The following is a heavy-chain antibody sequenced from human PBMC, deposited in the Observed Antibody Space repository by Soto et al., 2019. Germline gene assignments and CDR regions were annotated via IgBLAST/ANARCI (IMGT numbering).Heavy chain of an antibody. CDR3: AKDLLEQWLSPLQYTYNAMDV. CDR2: ISHDGKEQ. Sequence: QGQLVESGGGVVQPGRSLRLSCAASGLDFTTFPMHWVRQAPGKGLDWVASISHDGKEQHYAASVKGRSTIARENSRNALNLEMDSLRPEDTAVYYCAKDLLEQWLSPLQYTYNAMDVWGQGTTVTVSS. CDR1: GLDFTTFP. V-gene: IGHV3-30*18. D-gene: IGHD6-19*01. J-gene: IGHJ6*02.